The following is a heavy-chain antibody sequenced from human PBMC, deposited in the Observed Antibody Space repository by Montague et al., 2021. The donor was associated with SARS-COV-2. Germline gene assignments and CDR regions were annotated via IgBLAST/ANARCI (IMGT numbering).Heavy chain of an antibody. D-gene: IGHD1-26*01. Sequence: SLRLSCAASGFTFSSYAMRWVRQAPGKGLEWVAVISFDGSNEYYSDSVKGRFTISRDDSKNTLYLQMNSLRAEDTAVYYCAKDEWELSAFDIWGQGTMVTVSS. CDR3: AKDEWELSAFDI. V-gene: IGHV3-30*18. CDR2: ISFDGSNE. J-gene: IGHJ3*02. CDR1: GFTFSSYA.